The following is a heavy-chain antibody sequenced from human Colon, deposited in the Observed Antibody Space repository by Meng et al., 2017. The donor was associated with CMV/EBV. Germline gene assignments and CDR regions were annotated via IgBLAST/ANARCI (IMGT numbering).Heavy chain of an antibody. Sequence: SETLSLTCTVSGGSIVGYYWSWLRQTPGQGLEYIGYVHHTGDINYRPSLKGRITISADASKRQFHLQLSSVTAADTAVYYCVRRLRSGSYYYWGQGTLVTVSS. CDR1: GGSIVGYY. CDR3: VRRLRSGSYYY. J-gene: IGHJ4*02. D-gene: IGHD1-26*01. V-gene: IGHV4-59*01. CDR2: VHHTGDI.